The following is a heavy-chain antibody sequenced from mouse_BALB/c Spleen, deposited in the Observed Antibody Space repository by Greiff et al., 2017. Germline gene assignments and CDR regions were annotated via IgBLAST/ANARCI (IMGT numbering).Heavy chain of an antibody. CDR3: ARELGYYFDY. CDR1: GYSITSDYA. Sequence: VQLQQSGPGLVKPSQSLSLTCTVTGYSITSDYAWNWIRQFPGNKLEWMGYISYSGSTSYNPSLKSRISITRDTSKNQFFLQLNSVTTEDTATYYCARELGYYFDYWGQGTTLTVSS. D-gene: IGHD4-1*01. J-gene: IGHJ2*01. CDR2: ISYSGST. V-gene: IGHV3-2*02.